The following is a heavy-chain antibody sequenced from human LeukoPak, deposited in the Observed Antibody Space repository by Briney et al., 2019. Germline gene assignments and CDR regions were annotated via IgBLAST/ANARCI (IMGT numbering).Heavy chain of an antibody. Sequence: GGSLRLSCTVSGFTVSSNSRSWVRQAPGKGLEWVSFIYSDNTHYSDSVKGRFTISRDNSKNTLYLQMNSLRAEDTAVYYCAKDRDYYDSSGYSDYWGQGTLVTVSS. CDR3: AKDRDYYDSSGYSDY. D-gene: IGHD3-22*01. V-gene: IGHV3-53*01. CDR2: IYSDNT. J-gene: IGHJ4*02. CDR1: GFTVSSNS.